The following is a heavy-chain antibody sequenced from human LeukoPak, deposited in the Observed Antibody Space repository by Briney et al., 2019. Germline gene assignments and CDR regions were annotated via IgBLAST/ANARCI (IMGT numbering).Heavy chain of an antibody. CDR3: ARDYRDYYDSSGPDY. D-gene: IGHD3-22*01. CDR1: GGTFSSYA. Sequence: SVKVSCKASGGTFSSYAISWVRQAPGQGLEWMGRIIPILGIANYAQKFQGRVTITADKSTSTAYMELSSLRSEDTAVYYCARDYRDYYDSSGPDYWGQGTLVTVSS. J-gene: IGHJ4*02. CDR2: IIPILGIA. V-gene: IGHV1-69*04.